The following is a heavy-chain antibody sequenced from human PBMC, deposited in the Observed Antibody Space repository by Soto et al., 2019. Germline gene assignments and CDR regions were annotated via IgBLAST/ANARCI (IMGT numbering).Heavy chain of an antibody. CDR2: ISYDGSNK. CDR3: AKIWGVTEVVFYSAAFDI. CDR1: GFTFSSYG. J-gene: IGHJ3*02. D-gene: IGHD2-8*02. V-gene: IGHV3-30*18. Sequence: GGSLRLSCAASGFTFSSYGMHWVRQAPGKGLEWVAVISYDGSNKYYADSVKGRFTISRDNSKNTLYLQMNSLRAEDTAVYYCAKIWGVTEVVFYSAAFDIWGQGTMVTVSS.